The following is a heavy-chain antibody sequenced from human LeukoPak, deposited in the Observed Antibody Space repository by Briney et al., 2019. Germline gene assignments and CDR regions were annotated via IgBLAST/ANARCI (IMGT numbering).Heavy chain of an antibody. D-gene: IGHD3-9*01. V-gene: IGHV4-38-2*02. J-gene: IGHJ4*02. Sequence: SETLSLTCTVSGYSISSGYYWGWIRQPPGKGLEWIGSIYHSGSTYYNPSLKSRVTISVDTSKNQFSLKLSSVTAADTAVYYCARANILTGYNYWGQGTLVTVSS. CDR1: GYSISSGYY. CDR2: IYHSGST. CDR3: ARANILTGYNY.